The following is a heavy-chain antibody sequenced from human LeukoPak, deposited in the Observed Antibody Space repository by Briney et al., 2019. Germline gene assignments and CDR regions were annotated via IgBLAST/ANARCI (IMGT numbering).Heavy chain of an antibody. J-gene: IGHJ4*02. CDR1: GFTFSSYA. Sequence: GGSLRLSCAASGFTFSSYAMSWVRQAPGKGLEWVSAISGSGGSTYYADSVKGRFTISRDNSKNTLYLQMNSLRAEDTAVYYCATSPACSSGSCYRQYYFDYWGQGTLVTVSS. D-gene: IGHD2-15*01. CDR2: ISGSGGST. CDR3: ATSPACSSGSCYRQYYFDY. V-gene: IGHV3-23*01.